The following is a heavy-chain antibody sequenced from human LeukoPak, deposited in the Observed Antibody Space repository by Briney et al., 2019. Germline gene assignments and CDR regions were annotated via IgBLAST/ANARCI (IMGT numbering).Heavy chain of an antibody. CDR2: IRYDGGNK. Sequence: PGGSLRLSCAASGLTFSTYAMHWVRQAPGKGLEWVAFIRYDGGNKYYADSVKGRFTISRDNSKNTLYLQMNSLRPEDTAVYYCAKDGPRRDGYNDHWGRGTLVTVSS. V-gene: IGHV3-30*02. J-gene: IGHJ4*02. D-gene: IGHD5-24*01. CDR1: GLTFSTYA. CDR3: AKDGPRRDGYNDH.